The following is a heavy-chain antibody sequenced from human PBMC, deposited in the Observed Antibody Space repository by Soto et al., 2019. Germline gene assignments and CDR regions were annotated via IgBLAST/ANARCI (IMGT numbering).Heavy chain of an antibody. Sequence: QVQLQESGPGLVRPSGALSVTCAVSGDSISRSHWWSWVRQSPGKGLEWIGEIFHSGITNYNPSLKSRVTISGDKSKNQLSLKLTSVTAADTAVYYCARVRYDRSGFDHWGQGTLVSVSS. CDR1: GDSISRSHW. CDR2: IFHSGIT. D-gene: IGHD3-22*01. J-gene: IGHJ4*02. CDR3: ARVRYDRSGFDH. V-gene: IGHV4-4*02.